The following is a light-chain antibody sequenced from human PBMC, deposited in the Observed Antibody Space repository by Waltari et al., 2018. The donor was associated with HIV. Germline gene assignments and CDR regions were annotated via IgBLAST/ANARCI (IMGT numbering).Light chain of an antibody. CDR3: LVHMGHGAWV. CDR1: SGSVSPTSF. Sequence: QTVVTQAPSFSVSPGGTVTLTCGLNSGSVSPTSFPSRYQQTPGQAPRTLIYSTNIRSSGVPDRFSGSILGNKAALTITGAQADDESDYYCLVHMGHGAWVFGGGTKLTVL. CDR2: STN. J-gene: IGLJ3*02. V-gene: IGLV8-61*01.